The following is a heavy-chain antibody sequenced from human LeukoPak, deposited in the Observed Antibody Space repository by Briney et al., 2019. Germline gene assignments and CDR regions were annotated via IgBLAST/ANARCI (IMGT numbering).Heavy chain of an antibody. V-gene: IGHV2-70*04. CDR2: IDWGNDN. J-gene: IGHJ4*02. D-gene: IGHD3-10*01. CDR1: GYSLSTSRMH. Sequence: SGHALVKPPQILTLTPTFFGYSLSTSRMHVSCIRHPPAMALEWLARIDWGNDNYSTTSLKTSITISKDTSKIPVMLTMSNIDPVATDSYSCALSYGAESYYIDYWGQGTLVTVSS. CDR3: ALSYGAESYYIDY.